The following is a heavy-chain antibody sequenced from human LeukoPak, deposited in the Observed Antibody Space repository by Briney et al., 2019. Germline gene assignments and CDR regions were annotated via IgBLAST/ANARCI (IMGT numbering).Heavy chain of an antibody. CDR1: AYTFTGYY. CDR2: INPNSGGT. D-gene: IGHD5-12*01. Sequence: PSVKLSCKASAYTFTGYYMHRERQGPGQGHELMGWINPNSGGTNYAQKFSGRVTMTRDTSISTAYMELSRLRADDTGVYYCARVEVVATIPFDYWGQGTLVTVSS. CDR3: ARVEVVATIPFDY. V-gene: IGHV1-2*02. J-gene: IGHJ4*02.